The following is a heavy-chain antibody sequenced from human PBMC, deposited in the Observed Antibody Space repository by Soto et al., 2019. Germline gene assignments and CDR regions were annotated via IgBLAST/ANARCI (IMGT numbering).Heavy chain of an antibody. CDR2: VASSPEGYRT. Sequence: GGSLRLSCAASGYTFSDTAIHWVRQAPGKGLEWVGRVASSPEGYRTTYGASVKGRFTISRDDSQNTAHLQMNSLKTEDAAIYYCNKFSGSSSAPAALGPGTLVTVSS. V-gene: IGHV3-73*01. CDR1: GYTFSDTA. J-gene: IGHJ5*02. D-gene: IGHD1-26*01. CDR3: NKFSGSSSAPAA.